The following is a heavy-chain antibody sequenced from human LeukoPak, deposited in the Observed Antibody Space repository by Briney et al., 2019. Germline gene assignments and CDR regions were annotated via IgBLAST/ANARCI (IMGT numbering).Heavy chain of an antibody. CDR3: SRALRRMAVAGAFDY. D-gene: IGHD6-19*01. CDR1: GFTFNSYW. CDR2: IKQDGSEK. Sequence: GGSLRLSCAASGFTFNSYWMRWVRQAPGKGLEWVANIKQDGSEKYYVDSVKGRFTISRDNAKNSLYLQMNSLRAEDTAVYYCSRALRRMAVAGAFDYWGQGTLVTVSS. J-gene: IGHJ4*02. V-gene: IGHV3-7*05.